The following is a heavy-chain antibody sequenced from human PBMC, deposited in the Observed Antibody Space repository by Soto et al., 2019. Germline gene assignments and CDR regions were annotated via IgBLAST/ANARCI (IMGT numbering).Heavy chain of an antibody. CDR1: GFTFSSYG. V-gene: IGHV3-33*01. CDR2: IWYDGSNK. D-gene: IGHD6-19*01. Sequence: QVQLVESGGGVVQPGRSLRLSCAASGFTFSSYGMHWVRQAPGKGLEWVAVIWYDGSNKYYADSVKGRFTISRDNSKNTLYLQKNSLRAEDTAVYYCARVAVAGSDYGMGVWGQGTTVTASS. CDR3: ARVAVAGSDYGMGV. J-gene: IGHJ6*02.